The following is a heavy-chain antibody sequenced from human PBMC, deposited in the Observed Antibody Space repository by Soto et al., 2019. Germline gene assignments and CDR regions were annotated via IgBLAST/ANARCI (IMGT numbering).Heavy chain of an antibody. D-gene: IGHD2-2*01. Sequence: GGSLRLSCAASGFTFSSYAMSWVRQAPGKGLEWVSAISGSGGSTYYADSVKGRFTISRDNSKNTLYLQMNSLRAEDTAVYYCATMPGGCSSTSCYYDFDYWGQGTLVTVS. V-gene: IGHV3-23*01. J-gene: IGHJ4*02. CDR3: ATMPGGCSSTSCYYDFDY. CDR1: GFTFSSYA. CDR2: ISGSGGST.